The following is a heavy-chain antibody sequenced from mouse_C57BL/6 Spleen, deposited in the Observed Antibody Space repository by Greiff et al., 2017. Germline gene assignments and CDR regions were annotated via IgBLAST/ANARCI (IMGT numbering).Heavy chain of an antibody. CDR1: GFNIKDDY. J-gene: IGHJ3*01. CDR3: TTRTVEAAY. D-gene: IGHD1-1*01. Sequence: VQLKQSGAELVRPGASVKLSCTASGFNIKDDYMHWVKQRPEQGLEWIGWIDPENGDTEYASKFQGKATITADTSSNTAYLQLSSLTSEDTAVYYCTTRTVEAAYWGQGTLVTVSA. V-gene: IGHV14-4*01. CDR2: IDPENGDT.